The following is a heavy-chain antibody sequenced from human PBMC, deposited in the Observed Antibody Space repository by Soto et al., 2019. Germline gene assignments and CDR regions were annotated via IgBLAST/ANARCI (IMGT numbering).Heavy chain of an antibody. Sequence: GGSLRLSCAASGFTFSSYSMNWVRQAPGKGLEWVSSISSSSSYIYYADSVKGRFTISRDNAKNSLYLQMNSLRAEDTAVYYCARGGRGQWLAYYYYGMDVWGQGTTVTVSS. V-gene: IGHV3-21*01. CDR2: ISSSSSYI. CDR1: GFTFSSYS. J-gene: IGHJ6*02. CDR3: ARGGRGQWLAYYYYGMDV. D-gene: IGHD6-19*01.